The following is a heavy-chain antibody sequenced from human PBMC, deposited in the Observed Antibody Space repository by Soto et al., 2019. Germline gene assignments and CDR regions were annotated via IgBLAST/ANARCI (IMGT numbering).Heavy chain of an antibody. CDR1: GGSISSYY. V-gene: IGHV4-59*01. Sequence: ASETLSLTCTVSGGSISSYYWSWIRQPPGKGLEWIGYIYYSGSTNYNPSLKSRVTITRDTSASTAYMELSSLRSEDTAVYYCAREGVRGMDVWGQGTTDTVSS. J-gene: IGHJ6*02. D-gene: IGHD3-16*01. CDR2: IYYSGST. CDR3: AREGVRGMDV.